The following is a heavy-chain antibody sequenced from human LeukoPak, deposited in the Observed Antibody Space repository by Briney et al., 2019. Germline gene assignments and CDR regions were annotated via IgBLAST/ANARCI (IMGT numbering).Heavy chain of an antibody. CDR3: ARSYSSGWIDY. J-gene: IGHJ4*02. V-gene: IGHV4-39*01. CDR2: IYYSGST. Sequence: SETLSLTCTVSVGSISSSSYYWGWIRQPPGKGLGWVWSIYYSGSTYYNPSLKSRVTMYVGTSTNHFSRRLICVPATRPAVSYCARSYSSGWIDYWGQGTLVTVSS. D-gene: IGHD6-19*01. CDR1: VGSISSSSYY.